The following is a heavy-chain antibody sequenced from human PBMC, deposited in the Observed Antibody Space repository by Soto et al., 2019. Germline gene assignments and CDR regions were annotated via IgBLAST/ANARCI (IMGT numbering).Heavy chain of an antibody. CDR3: VRGLSYERESNYYYGMDV. V-gene: IGHV6-1*01. Sequence: SQTLSLTGVISGDGVSSNSAAWNWIRQSPSSGLEWLGRTYYRSKWYNDYAVSVKSRITINPDTSKNQFSLQLNSVTPEDTAVYYCVRGLSYERESNYYYGMDVWGQGTAVTVSS. CDR2: TYYRSKWYN. D-gene: IGHD1-26*01. CDR1: GDGVSSNSAA. J-gene: IGHJ6*02.